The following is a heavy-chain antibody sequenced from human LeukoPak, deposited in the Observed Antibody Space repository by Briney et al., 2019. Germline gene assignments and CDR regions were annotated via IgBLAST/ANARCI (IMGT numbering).Heavy chain of an antibody. CDR3: ASKWLGLNY. CDR2: IYHSGST. D-gene: IGHD6-19*01. Sequence: PSETLSLTCAVSGGSISSSNWWSWVRPPPGKGLEWIGEIYHSGSTNYIPSLKSRVTISGDKSKNQFSLRLSSVTAADPAVYYGASKWLGLNYWGQGTLVTVSS. CDR1: GGSISSSNW. J-gene: IGHJ4*02. V-gene: IGHV4-4*02.